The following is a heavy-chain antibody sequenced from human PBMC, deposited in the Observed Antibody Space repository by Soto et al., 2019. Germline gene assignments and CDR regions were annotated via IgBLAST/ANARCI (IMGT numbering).Heavy chain of an antibody. Sequence: QVQLVQSGAEVQKPGSSVKVSCKASGGIFSTYAISWLRQAPGQGLEWMGGIIPIFGTPNYAQRFQGRVTITADESTSTAYMELSRLRSEDTAVYYCARDRYDYGSGNYYNRIDFWGQGTLVTVSS. J-gene: IGHJ4*02. D-gene: IGHD3-10*01. V-gene: IGHV1-69*01. CDR3: ARDRYDYGSGNYYNRIDF. CDR1: GGIFSTYA. CDR2: IIPIFGTP.